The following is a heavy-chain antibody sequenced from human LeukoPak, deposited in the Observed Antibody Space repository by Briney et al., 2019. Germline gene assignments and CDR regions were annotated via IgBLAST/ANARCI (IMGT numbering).Heavy chain of an antibody. CDR2: ISSRNSFI. CDR3: VRDRCSSTSCHDSPNWFDP. D-gene: IGHD2-2*01. Sequence: GGSLRLSCEGSGINFNDYTMNWVRQAPGKGLEWVSSISSRNSFIHYTDSVKGRFTISRDNAKNSLYLQMSSLRAEDTALYYCVRDRCSSTSCHDSPNWFDPWGQGTLVTVSS. J-gene: IGHJ5*02. CDR1: GINFNDYT. V-gene: IGHV3-21*04.